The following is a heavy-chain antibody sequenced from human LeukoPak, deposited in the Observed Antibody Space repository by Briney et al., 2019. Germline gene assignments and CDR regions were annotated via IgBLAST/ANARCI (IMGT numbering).Heavy chain of an antibody. J-gene: IGHJ6*03. CDR3: ARVEGDYYGSGSYYYYYYMDV. Sequence: SETLSLTCTVSGGSISSDNCSWSWIRQPAGKGLEWIGRIYTSGSTNYNPSLKSRVTMSVDTSKNQFSLKLSSVTAADTAVYYCARVEGDYYGSGSYYYYYYMDVWGKGTTVTVSS. CDR2: IYTSGST. CDR1: GGSISSDNCS. V-gene: IGHV4-61*02. D-gene: IGHD3-10*01.